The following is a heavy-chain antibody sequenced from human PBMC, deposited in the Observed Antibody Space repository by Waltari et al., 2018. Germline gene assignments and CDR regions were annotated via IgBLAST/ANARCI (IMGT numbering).Heavy chain of an antibody. J-gene: IGHJ3*02. Sequence: QVQLQESGPGLVKPSETLSLPCTVSGGSIRSYYWSWIRQPPGKGLEWIGYIYYSGSTNYNPSLKSRVTISVDTSKNQFSLKLSSVTAADTAVYYCARSFAYGDYNAFDIWGQGTMVTVSS. CDR1: GGSIRSYY. CDR2: IYYSGST. D-gene: IGHD4-17*01. CDR3: ARSFAYGDYNAFDI. V-gene: IGHV4-59*01.